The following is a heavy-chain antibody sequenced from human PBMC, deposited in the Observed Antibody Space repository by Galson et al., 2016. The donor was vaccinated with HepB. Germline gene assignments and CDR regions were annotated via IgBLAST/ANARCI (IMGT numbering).Heavy chain of an antibody. D-gene: IGHD2-2*01. CDR2: INPSGGST. J-gene: IGHJ4*02. Sequence: SVKASCKASGYTFTSYYMHWVRQAPGQGLEWMGIINPSGGSTSYAQKFQGRVTMTRDTSTSTVYMELSSLRSEDTAVYYCARNAMYCSSTSCSTYYFDYWGQGTLVTVSS. CDR3: ARNAMYCSSTSCSTYYFDY. V-gene: IGHV1-46*01. CDR1: GYTFTSYY.